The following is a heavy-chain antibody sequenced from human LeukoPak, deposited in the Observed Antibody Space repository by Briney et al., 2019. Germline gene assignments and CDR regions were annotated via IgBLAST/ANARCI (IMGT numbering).Heavy chain of an antibody. V-gene: IGHV3-23*01. D-gene: IGHD3-16*02. J-gene: IGHJ4*02. CDR1: GFTFSSYA. CDR3: AKDMITFGGVIVLFDY. Sequence: GGSLRLSXAASGFTFSSYAMSWVRQAPGKGLEWVSAISGSGGSTYYADSVKGRFTISRDNSKNTLYLQMNSLRAEDTAVYYCAKDMITFGGVIVLFDYWGQGTLVTVSS. CDR2: ISGSGGST.